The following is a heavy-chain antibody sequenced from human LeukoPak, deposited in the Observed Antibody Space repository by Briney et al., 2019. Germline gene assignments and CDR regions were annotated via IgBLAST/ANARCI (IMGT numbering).Heavy chain of an antibody. CDR1: GFSFSAYG. Sequence: GGSLRLSCAASGFSFSAYGMHWVRQAPGKGLEWVAVISFDGSGKYYADSVKGRFTISRDDSKNTLDLQMNSLRAEDTAVYYCARDRHASPLAAAGLTNWFDPWGQGTLVTVSS. D-gene: IGHD6-13*01. J-gene: IGHJ5*02. V-gene: IGHV3-30*03. CDR3: ARDRHASPLAAAGLTNWFDP. CDR2: ISFDGSGK.